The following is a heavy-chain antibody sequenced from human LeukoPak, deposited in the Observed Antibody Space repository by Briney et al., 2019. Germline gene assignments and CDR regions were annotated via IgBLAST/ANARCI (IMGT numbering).Heavy chain of an antibody. D-gene: IGHD2-15*01. CDR2: ISAYNGNT. CDR1: GYTFTSYG. Sequence: GASVKVSCKASGYTFTSYGISWVRQAPGQGLEWMGWISAYNGNTNYAQKLQGRVTMTTDTSTSTAYMELRSLRSDDTAVYYCARVVVVAATTYYYYYYMDVWGKGTTVTVSS. CDR3: ARVVVVAATTYYYYYYMDV. J-gene: IGHJ6*03. V-gene: IGHV1-18*01.